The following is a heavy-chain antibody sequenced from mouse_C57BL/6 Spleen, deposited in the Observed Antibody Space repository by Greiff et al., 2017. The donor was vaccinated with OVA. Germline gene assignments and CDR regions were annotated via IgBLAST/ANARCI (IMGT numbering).Heavy chain of an antibody. CDR2: IYPGDGDT. CDR3: AESCDSRNYVGD. V-gene: IGHV1-82*01. Sequence: VQLQQSGPELVKPGASVKLSCKASGYAFSSSWMNWVKQRPGKGLEWIGGIYPGDGDTNYNGKFKGKATLTADTSSSPAYMQLSSLTSEASAVXYVAESCDSRNYVGDWGKGTTLTVAS. J-gene: IGHJ2*01. D-gene: IGHD1-1*01. CDR1: GYAFSSSW.